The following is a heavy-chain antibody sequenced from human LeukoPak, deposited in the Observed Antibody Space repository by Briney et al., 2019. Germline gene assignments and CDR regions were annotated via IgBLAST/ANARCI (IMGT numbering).Heavy chain of an antibody. CDR3: ARGIEVGSGYMDV. CDR1: GFTVSRNY. Sequence: GRSLRLSCAASGFTVSRNYMSWVRQAPGKVLEWVSVTYSGGSTYYADSVKGRFTISRDNSKNTLYLQMNSLRAKDTAVYYCARGIEVGSGYMDVWGKGTTVTISS. CDR2: TYSGGST. D-gene: IGHD3-22*01. J-gene: IGHJ6*03. V-gene: IGHV3-66*01.